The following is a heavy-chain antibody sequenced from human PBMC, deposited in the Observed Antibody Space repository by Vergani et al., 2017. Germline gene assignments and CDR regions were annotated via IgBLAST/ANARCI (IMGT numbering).Heavy chain of an antibody. J-gene: IGHJ3*02. V-gene: IGHV3-23*01. CDR1: NDSVSNTFY. Sequence: VQLQESGPGLVKPSETLSLTCTVSNDSVSNTFYYWGWIRQAPGKGLEWVSTLSASDRRTHYADSVKGRFTISRDISKNTLFLHMNSLRPEDTAVYYCAKVGRSEVAGTFGAFDIWGQGTMVTVSS. D-gene: IGHD6-19*01. CDR2: LSASDRRT. CDR3: AKVGRSEVAGTFGAFDI.